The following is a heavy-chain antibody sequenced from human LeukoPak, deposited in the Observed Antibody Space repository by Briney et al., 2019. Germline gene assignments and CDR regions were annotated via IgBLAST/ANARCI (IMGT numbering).Heavy chain of an antibody. Sequence: TPGGSLRLSCAASGFTFSSYSMNWVRQAPGKGLEWASSISSSSSYIYYADSVKGRFTISRDNAKNSLYLQMNSLRAEDTAVYYCARDSYSYGYCPDYWGQGTLVTVSS. CDR3: ARDSYSYGYCPDY. CDR2: ISSSSSYI. V-gene: IGHV3-21*01. CDR1: GFTFSSYS. J-gene: IGHJ4*02. D-gene: IGHD5-18*01.